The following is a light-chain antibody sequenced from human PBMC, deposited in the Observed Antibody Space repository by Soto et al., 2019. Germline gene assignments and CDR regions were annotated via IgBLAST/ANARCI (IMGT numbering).Light chain of an antibody. CDR3: QQYYSYPRT. V-gene: IGKV1-5*01. J-gene: IGKJ1*01. CDR1: QSISSW. Sequence: DIKMTQSPCTLSASVGDRVTITCRASQSISSWLAWYQQKPGKAPKLLIYAASTLQSGVPSRFSGSGSGTDFTLTISCLQSEDFATYYCQQYYSYPRTFGQGTKVDI. CDR2: AAS.